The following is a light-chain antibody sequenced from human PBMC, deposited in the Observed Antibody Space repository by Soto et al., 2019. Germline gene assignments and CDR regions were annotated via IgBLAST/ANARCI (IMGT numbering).Light chain of an antibody. CDR3: LQHNTYPYT. J-gene: IGKJ2*01. CDR1: QSIRSTY. Sequence: EIVLTQSPGTLSLSPGERATLSCGASQSIRSTYLAWYQQKPGQAPRLLIYGASSRATGIPDRFSGSGSGTEFTLAISGLQPDDSATYYCLQHNTYPYTFGQGTKLEIK. V-gene: IGKV3-20*01. CDR2: GAS.